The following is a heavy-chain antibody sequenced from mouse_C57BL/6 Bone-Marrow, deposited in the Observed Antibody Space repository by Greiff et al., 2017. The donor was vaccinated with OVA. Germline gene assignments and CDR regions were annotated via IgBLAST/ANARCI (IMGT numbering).Heavy chain of an antibody. J-gene: IGHJ1*03. CDR2: INPNYGTT. Sequence: VQLQQSGPELVKPGASVKISCKASGYSFTDYNMNWVKQSNGKSLEWIGVINPNYGTTSYNQKFKGKATLTVDQSSSTAYMQLISLTSEDSAVYYCAFYYGSSDRYFDVWGTGTTVTVSS. D-gene: IGHD1-1*01. CDR3: AFYYGSSDRYFDV. CDR1: GYSFTDYN. V-gene: IGHV1-39*01.